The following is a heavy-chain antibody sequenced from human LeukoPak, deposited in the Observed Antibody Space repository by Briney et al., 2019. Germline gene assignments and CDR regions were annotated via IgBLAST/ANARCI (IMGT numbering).Heavy chain of an antibody. Sequence: GESLKISCKGSGYSFTSSWIAWVRPMPGKGLEWMGIIYPGDSESIHSPSFQGQVTISADKSISTAYLQWSSLKASDTAMYYCAGHPHYIAFDVWGQGTMVTVSS. CDR2: IYPGDSES. J-gene: IGHJ3*01. CDR1: GYSFTSSW. V-gene: IGHV5-51*01. CDR3: AGHPHYIAFDV. D-gene: IGHD3-10*01.